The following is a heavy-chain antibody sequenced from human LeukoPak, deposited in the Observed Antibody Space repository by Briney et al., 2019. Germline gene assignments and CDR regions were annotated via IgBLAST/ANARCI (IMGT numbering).Heavy chain of an antibody. J-gene: IGHJ4*02. CDR3: AKAEGYCSSTSCYMGDY. V-gene: IGHV3-23*01. CDR2: ISGSGGST. Sequence: TGGSLRLSCAASGFTFSSYAMSWVRQAPGKGLEWVSAISGSGGSTDYADSVKGRFTISRDNSKNTLYLQMNSLRAEDTAVYYCAKAEGYCSSTSCYMGDYWGQGTLVTVSS. CDR1: GFTFSSYA. D-gene: IGHD2-2*02.